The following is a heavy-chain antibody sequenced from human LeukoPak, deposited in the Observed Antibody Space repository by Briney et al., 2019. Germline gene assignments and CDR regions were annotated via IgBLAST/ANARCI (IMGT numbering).Heavy chain of an antibody. J-gene: IGHJ4*02. CDR1: GGSISSGDYY. CDR2: IYYSGST. V-gene: IGHV4-30-4*08. CDR3: ARGEGEIDFWSGYQYYFDY. Sequence: SETLSLTCTVSGGSISSGDYYWSWIRQPPGKGLEWIGYIYYSGSTYYNPSLKSRVTISVDTSKNQFSLKLSSVTAADTAVYYCARGEGEIDFWSGYQYYFDYWGQGTLVTVSS. D-gene: IGHD3-3*01.